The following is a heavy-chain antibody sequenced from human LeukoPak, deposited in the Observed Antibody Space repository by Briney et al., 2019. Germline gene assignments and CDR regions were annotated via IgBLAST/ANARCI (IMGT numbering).Heavy chain of an antibody. CDR1: GFTFSSYG. V-gene: IGHV3-30*18. J-gene: IGHJ4*02. Sequence: GGSLRLSCAASGFTFSSYGMHWVRQAPAKGLEWVAIISYDGSNKYYADSVKGRFTISRDNSKNRLYLQMNSLRGEDTAVYYCAKAFQRGVLITSQDWGQGTQVTVSS. CDR2: ISYDGSNK. D-gene: IGHD3-10*01. CDR3: AKAFQRGVLITSQD.